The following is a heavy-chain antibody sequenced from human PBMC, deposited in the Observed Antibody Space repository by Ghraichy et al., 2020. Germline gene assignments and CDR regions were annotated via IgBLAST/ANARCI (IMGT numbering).Heavy chain of an antibody. D-gene: IGHD3-22*01. V-gene: IGHV3-23*01. CDR2: ISGSGGST. CDR3: AACLRGYYFDY. Sequence: LSLTCAASGFTFSSYAMSWVRQAPGKGLEWVSAISGSGGSTYYADSVKGRFTISRDNSKNTLYLQMNSLRAEDTAVYYCAACLRGYYFDYWGQGTLVTVSS. CDR1: GFTFSSYA. J-gene: IGHJ4*02.